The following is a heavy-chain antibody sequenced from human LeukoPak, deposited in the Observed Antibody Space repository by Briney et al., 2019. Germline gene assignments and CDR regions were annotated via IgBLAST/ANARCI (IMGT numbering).Heavy chain of an antibody. J-gene: IGHJ6*03. CDR1: GGSISSGSYY. V-gene: IGHV4-61*02. CDR2: IYTSGST. Sequence: SQTLSLTCTVSGGSISSGSYYWTWIRQPAGKGLEWIGRIYTSGSTTYNPSLKSRVTISLDTSKNQLSLSLSSVTAADTAVYFCARATAMVNIYYYYMDVWGKGTTATVSS. CDR3: ARATAMVNIYYYYMDV. D-gene: IGHD5-18*01.